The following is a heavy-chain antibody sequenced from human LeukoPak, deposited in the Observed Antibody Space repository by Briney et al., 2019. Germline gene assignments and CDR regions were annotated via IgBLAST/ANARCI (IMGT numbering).Heavy chain of an antibody. CDR3: ARDGYYGSGTMDV. Sequence: GASVTVSCTASGYTFTGYYMHWVRQAPGQGLEWMGWINPNRGGTNYAQKFQGWVTMTRDTSISTAYMELSRLRSDDTAVYYCARDGYYGSGTMDVWGQGTTVTVSS. CDR1: GYTFTGYY. CDR2: INPNRGGT. V-gene: IGHV1-2*04. J-gene: IGHJ6*02. D-gene: IGHD3-10*01.